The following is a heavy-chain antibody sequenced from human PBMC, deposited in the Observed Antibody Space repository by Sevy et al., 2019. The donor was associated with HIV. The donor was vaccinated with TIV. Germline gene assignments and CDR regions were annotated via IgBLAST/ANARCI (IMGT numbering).Heavy chain of an antibody. CDR1: GFTFSNAW. CDR3: TTSIAAAGYHDY. D-gene: IGHD6-13*01. Sequence: GGSLRLSCAASGFTFSNAWMSWVRQAPGKVLEWVGRIKSKTDGGTTDYAAPVKGRFTISRDDSKNTLYLQMNSLKTEDTAVYYCTTSIAAAGYHDYWGQGTLVTVSS. J-gene: IGHJ4*02. V-gene: IGHV3-15*01. CDR2: IKSKTDGGTT.